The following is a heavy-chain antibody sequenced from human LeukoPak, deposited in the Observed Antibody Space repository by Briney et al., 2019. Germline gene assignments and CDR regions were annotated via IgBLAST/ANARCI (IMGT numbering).Heavy chain of an antibody. CDR2: ISYDGSNK. D-gene: IGHD3-22*01. J-gene: IGHJ4*02. Sequence: PGRSLRLSCAASGFTFSSYGMHWVRQAPGKGLEWVAVISYDGSNKYYADSVKGRFTISRDNSKNTLYLQMNSLRAEDTAVYYCAKEAYYYDSSGYCHFDYWGQGTLVTVSS. CDR3: AKEAYYYDSSGYCHFDY. V-gene: IGHV3-30*18. CDR1: GFTFSSYG.